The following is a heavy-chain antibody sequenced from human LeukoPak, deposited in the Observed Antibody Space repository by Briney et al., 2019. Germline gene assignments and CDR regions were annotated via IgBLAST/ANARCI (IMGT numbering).Heavy chain of an antibody. J-gene: IGHJ4*02. CDR3: AREALRPYMDV. CDR2: INPKNGGT. CDR1: GYTFTASY. V-gene: IGHV1-2*02. D-gene: IGHD3-16*01. Sequence: GASVKVSCKASGYTFTASYMHWVRQAPGQGLEWMGWINPKNGGTNYAQKLQGRVTVTRDTSISTAYMEVSRLRSDDTAVYYCAREALRPYMDVWGQGTLVTVSS.